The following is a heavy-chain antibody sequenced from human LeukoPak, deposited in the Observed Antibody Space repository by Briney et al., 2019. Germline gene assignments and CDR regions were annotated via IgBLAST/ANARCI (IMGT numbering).Heavy chain of an antibody. CDR2: INPNSGGT. D-gene: IGHD6-13*01. Sequence: ASVKVSCKASGYTFTCYYMHWVRQAPGQGLEWMGWINPNSGGTNYAQKFQGRVTMTRDTSISTAYMELSRLRSDDTAVYYCARGVAAAPGGMDVWGQGTTVTVSS. CDR3: ARGVAAAPGGMDV. V-gene: IGHV1-2*02. CDR1: GYTFTCYY. J-gene: IGHJ6*02.